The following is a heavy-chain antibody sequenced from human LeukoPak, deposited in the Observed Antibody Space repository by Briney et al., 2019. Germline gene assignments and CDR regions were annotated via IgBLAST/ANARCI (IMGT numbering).Heavy chain of an antibody. CDR3: ATYTHWVAGDV. CDR2: MNQDGSEK. D-gene: IGHD3-16*01. CDR1: GFTFSDSW. J-gene: IGHJ6*02. V-gene: IGHV3-7*01. Sequence: GGSLRLSCAASGFTFSDSWMSWVRQAPGKGLEWVASMNQDGSEKDYVDSVKGRFTISRDNARNSLYLQMGSLRAEDTAVYYCATYTHWVAGDVWGQGTTVTVSS.